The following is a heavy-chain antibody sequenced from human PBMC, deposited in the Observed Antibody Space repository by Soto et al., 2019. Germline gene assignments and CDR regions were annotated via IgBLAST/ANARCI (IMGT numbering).Heavy chain of an antibody. CDR2: ISSSSSYI. J-gene: IGHJ6*02. V-gene: IGHV3-21*01. Sequence: PGGSLRLSCAASGFTFSSYSMNWVRQAPGKGLEWVSSISSSSSYIYYADSVKGRFTISRDNAKNSLYLQMNSLRAEDTAVYYCARDLKIPGCSSTSCYAGYYYYYGMDVWGQGTTVTVSS. D-gene: IGHD2-2*01. CDR3: ARDLKIPGCSSTSCYAGYYYYYGMDV. CDR1: GFTFSSYS.